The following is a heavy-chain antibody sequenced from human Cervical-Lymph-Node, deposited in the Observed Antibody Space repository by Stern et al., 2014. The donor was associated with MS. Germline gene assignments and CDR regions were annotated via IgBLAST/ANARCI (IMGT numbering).Heavy chain of an antibody. CDR2: INTHTGNP. CDR3: AKEGDYVWGNYRAM. D-gene: IGHD3-16*02. J-gene: IGHJ4*02. CDR1: GYTFTTYA. Sequence: VQLVESGSELKKPWASVKVSCKTSGYTFTTYAINWVRQAPGQGLEWMGWINTHTGNPTYAQDFTGRFVFSLDTSISTAYLEISSLRAEDTAVYYCAKEGDYVWGNYRAMWGQGTLVTVSS. V-gene: IGHV7-4-1*02.